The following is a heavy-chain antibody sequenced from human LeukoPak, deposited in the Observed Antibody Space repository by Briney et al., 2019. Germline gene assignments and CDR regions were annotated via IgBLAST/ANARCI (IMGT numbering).Heavy chain of an antibody. CDR2: ISGSGDNT. Sequence: GGSLRLSCAASGFTFSDYYMSWIRQAPGKGLEWVSTISGSGDNTYYADSVKGRFTISRDNSKNTLYLQMNSLRAEDTAVYYCARGLGLVRGGHAFDIWGQGTMVTVSS. CDR1: GFTFSDYY. V-gene: IGHV3-23*01. D-gene: IGHD6-19*01. J-gene: IGHJ3*02. CDR3: ARGLGLVRGGHAFDI.